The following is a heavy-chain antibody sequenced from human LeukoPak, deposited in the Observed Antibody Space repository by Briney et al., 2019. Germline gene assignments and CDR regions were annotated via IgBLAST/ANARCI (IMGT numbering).Heavy chain of an antibody. D-gene: IGHD3-16*01. J-gene: IGHJ4*02. CDR2: IYYSGST. CDR3: ARSLRGYYFDY. CDR1: GYSISSSNW. Sequence: SETLSLTCAVSGYSISSSNWWGWVRQPPGEGLEWIAYIYYSGSTYYNPSLKSRVTMSVDTSKNRFSLKLSSVTAVDTAVYYCARSLRGYYFDYWGQGILVTVSS. V-gene: IGHV4-28*01.